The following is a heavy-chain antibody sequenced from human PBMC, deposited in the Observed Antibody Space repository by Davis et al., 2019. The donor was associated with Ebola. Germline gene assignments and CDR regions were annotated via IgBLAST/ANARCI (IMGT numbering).Heavy chain of an antibody. CDR3: ARARSGYYSGGDY. CDR1: GFTFGDYA. Sequence: GGSLRLSCAASGFTFGDYAMHWVRQTPGKGLEWVSLISWDGRSTAYADSVRDQFSISRDNSRNFLYLQMNGLRAEDTALYYCARARSGYYSGGDYWGQGTLVIVSS. D-gene: IGHD3-22*01. J-gene: IGHJ4*02. V-gene: IGHV3-43D*03. CDR2: ISWDGRST.